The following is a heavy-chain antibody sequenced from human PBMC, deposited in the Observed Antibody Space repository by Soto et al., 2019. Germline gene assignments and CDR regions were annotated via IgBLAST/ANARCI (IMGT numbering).Heavy chain of an antibody. D-gene: IGHD6-6*01. J-gene: IGHJ4*02. Sequence: GGSLRLSCAASGFTFSSYSMNWVRQAPGKGLEWVSYISSSSSTIYYADSVKGRFTISRDNAKNSLYLQMNSLRSEDTAVYYCARDGEMEYSSSPAYPTNGAHDYWGQGTLVTVSS. CDR1: GFTFSSYS. V-gene: IGHV3-48*01. CDR2: ISSSSSTI. CDR3: ARDGEMEYSSSPAYPTNGAHDY.